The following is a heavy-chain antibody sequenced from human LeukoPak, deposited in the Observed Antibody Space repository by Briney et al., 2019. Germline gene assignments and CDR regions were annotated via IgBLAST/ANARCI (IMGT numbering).Heavy chain of an antibody. V-gene: IGHV3-30*18. CDR2: ISYNGSNK. CDR1: GFTFSSYG. D-gene: IGHD5-12*01. Sequence: GGSLRLSCAASGFTFSSYGMHWVRQAPGKGLEWVAVISYNGSNKYYADSVKGRFTISRDNSKNTLYLQMNSLRAEDTAVYYCAKDDIVATAFDYWGQGTLVTVSS. CDR3: AKDDIVATAFDY. J-gene: IGHJ4*02.